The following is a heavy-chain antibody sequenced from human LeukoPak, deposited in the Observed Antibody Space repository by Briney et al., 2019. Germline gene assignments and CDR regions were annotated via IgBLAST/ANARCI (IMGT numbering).Heavy chain of an antibody. D-gene: IGHD3-10*01. CDR1: GGSISSGSYY. CDR3: ARAHYGSGSYYRYFDY. V-gene: IGHV4-30-2*01. J-gene: IGHJ4*02. CDR2: IYHSGST. Sequence: SETLSLTCTVSGGSISSGSYYWSWIRQPPGKGLEWIGYIYHSGSTYYNPSLKSRVTISVDRSKNQFSLKLSSVTAADTAVYYCARAHYGSGSYYRYFDYWGQGTLVTVSS.